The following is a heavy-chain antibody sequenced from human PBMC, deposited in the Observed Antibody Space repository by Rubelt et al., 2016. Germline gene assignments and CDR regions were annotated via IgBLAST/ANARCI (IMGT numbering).Heavy chain of an antibody. CDR1: GFSLSTSGMC. J-gene: IGHJ4*02. CDR3: AHSEYTYGRFDY. CDR2: IDWDDDK. D-gene: IGHD5-18*01. V-gene: IGHV2-70*15. Sequence: QVTLRESGPALVKPTQTLTLTCTLSGFSLSTSGMCVSLIRQPPGKALEWLARIDWDDDKKYSTSLKTRLTVSKDTSKNQVVLTMTNMDPVDTATYYCAHSEYTYGRFDYWGQGTQVTVSS.